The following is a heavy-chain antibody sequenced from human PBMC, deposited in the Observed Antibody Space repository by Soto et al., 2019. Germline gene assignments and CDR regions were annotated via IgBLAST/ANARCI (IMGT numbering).Heavy chain of an antibody. Sequence: ASVKVSCKASGYTFTSYDINWVRQATGQGLEWMGWMNPNSGNTGYAQKFQGRVTMTRNTSISTAYMELSSLRSEDTAVYYCARLYYDFWSGDITYYYYYMDVWGKGTTVTVSS. CDR2: MNPNSGNT. V-gene: IGHV1-8*01. J-gene: IGHJ6*03. D-gene: IGHD3-3*01. CDR3: ARLYYDFWSGDITYYYYYMDV. CDR1: GYTFTSYD.